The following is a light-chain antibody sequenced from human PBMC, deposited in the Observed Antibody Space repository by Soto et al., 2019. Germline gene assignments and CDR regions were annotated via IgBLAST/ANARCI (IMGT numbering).Light chain of an antibody. CDR1: SSDVGDYNY. CDR3: SSYTTSSTVV. Sequence: QSALTQPASVSGSPGQSITISCTATSSDVGDYNYVSWYQQHPGKAPKLMIYDVSNRPSGVSNRFSGSKSGNTASLTISGLQAEDEADYYCSSYTTSSTVVFGGGTKVTVL. V-gene: IGLV2-14*01. CDR2: DVS. J-gene: IGLJ2*01.